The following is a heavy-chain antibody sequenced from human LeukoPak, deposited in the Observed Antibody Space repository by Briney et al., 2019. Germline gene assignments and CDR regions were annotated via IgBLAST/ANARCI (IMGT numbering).Heavy chain of an antibody. J-gene: IGHJ4*02. CDR2: IYYSGST. CDR3: ARDRRYFDWYYFDY. Sequence: SETLSLTCTVSGGSISSYYWRWIRQPPAKGREWIGYIYYSGSTNYNPSLKSRVTISVDTSKNQFSLKLSSVTAADTAVYYCARDRRYFDWYYFDYWGQGTLVTVSS. D-gene: IGHD3-9*01. V-gene: IGHV4-59*01. CDR1: GGSISSYY.